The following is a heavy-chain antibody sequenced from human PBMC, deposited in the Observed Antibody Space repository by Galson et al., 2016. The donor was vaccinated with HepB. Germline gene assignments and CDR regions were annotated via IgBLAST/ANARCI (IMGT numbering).Heavy chain of an antibody. Sequence: SLRLSCATSGITFRSYWMHWVRQAPGKGLVWVSQITNDGRSTNYADSVKGRFIISRDNAKNTLYLQMNSLSPEDTAVYYCARLSLVGGATIDYWGQGTLVIVSS. D-gene: IGHD1-26*01. J-gene: IGHJ4*02. V-gene: IGHV3-74*01. CDR2: ITNDGRST. CDR1: GITFRSYW. CDR3: ARLSLVGGATIDY.